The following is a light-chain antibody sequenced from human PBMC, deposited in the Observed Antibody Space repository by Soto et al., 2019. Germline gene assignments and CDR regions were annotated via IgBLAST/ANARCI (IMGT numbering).Light chain of an antibody. V-gene: IGKV3-15*01. CDR3: QQYNNWPPWT. Sequence: EIVMTQSPATLSVSPGERATLSCRASQSVSSNLAWYQQKPGQAPSLLIYGASTRATGIPARCSGSGSGTEFTLTISSMQSEAFAVYYCQQYNNWPPWTFGQGTKVEIK. CDR2: GAS. CDR1: QSVSSN. J-gene: IGKJ1*01.